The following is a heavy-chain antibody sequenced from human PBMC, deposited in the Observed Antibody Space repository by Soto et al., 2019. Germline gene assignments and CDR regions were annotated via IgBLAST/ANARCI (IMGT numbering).Heavy chain of an antibody. J-gene: IGHJ6*02. V-gene: IGHV3-64*01. Sequence: EVQLVESGGGSVQPGGSLRLSCAASGFTFSNYAMHWVRQAPGKGLEYVSTINSNGGITYYANSVKGRFTISRDNSKNTLYLQMGSLRAEDMAVYYCARLGGIAAAGTSLRVYYYYGMDVWGQGTTVTVSS. CDR1: GFTFSNYA. D-gene: IGHD6-13*01. CDR3: ARLGGIAAAGTSLRVYYYYGMDV. CDR2: INSNGGIT.